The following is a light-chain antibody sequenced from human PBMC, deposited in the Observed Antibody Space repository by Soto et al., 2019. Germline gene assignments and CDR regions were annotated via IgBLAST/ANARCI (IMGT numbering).Light chain of an antibody. J-gene: IGKJ2*01. V-gene: IGKV3-20*01. CDR3: QQYGSSSYT. CDR1: QSVASSS. Sequence: EIVLTQSPGTLYLSPGEGATLSCRASQSVASSSLAWYQQKPGQAPRLIIYGASNRATGTPDRFSGGGSGTDFTLTISRLEPEDFAVYYCQQYGSSSYTFGQGTKLEIK. CDR2: GAS.